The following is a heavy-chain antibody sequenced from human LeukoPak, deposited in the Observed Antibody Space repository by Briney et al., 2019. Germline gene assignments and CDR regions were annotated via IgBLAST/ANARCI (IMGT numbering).Heavy chain of an antibody. D-gene: IGHD2-21*02. CDR1: GFTFSSYS. V-gene: IGHV3-48*01. J-gene: IGHJ4*02. CDR2: ISSSSSTI. Sequence: GGSLRLSCAASGFTFSSYSMNWVRQAPGKGLEWVSYISSSSSTIYYADSVKGRFTISRDNAKNSLYLQMNSLRAEDTAVYYCARAYCGGACYGFFDYWGQGTLVTVSS. CDR3: ARAYCGGACYGFFDY.